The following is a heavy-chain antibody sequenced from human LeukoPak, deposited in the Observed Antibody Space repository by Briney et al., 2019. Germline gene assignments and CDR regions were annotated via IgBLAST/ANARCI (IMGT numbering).Heavy chain of an antibody. J-gene: IGHJ4*02. Sequence: SETLSLTCAVYGGSFSGYYWSWIRQPPEKGLEWIGEINHSGSTNYNPSLKSRVTISVDTSKNQFSLKLSSVTAADTAVYYCARSFGATYYYGSGRRFDYWGQGTLVTVSS. CDR2: INHSGST. D-gene: IGHD3-10*01. CDR1: GGSFSGYY. V-gene: IGHV4-34*01. CDR3: ARSFGATYYYGSGRRFDY.